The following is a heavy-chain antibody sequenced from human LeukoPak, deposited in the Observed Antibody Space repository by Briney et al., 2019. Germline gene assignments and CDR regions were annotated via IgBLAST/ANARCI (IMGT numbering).Heavy chain of an antibody. J-gene: IGHJ4*02. CDR2: IAISGSYI. V-gene: IGHV3-21*01. CDR1: GFILGDYN. CDR3: ARDLSATIRAYDY. Sequence: GGSLRLSCAASGFILGDYNMNWVRQAPGKGLEWVSFIAISGSYITYADSVKGRFTISRGNAKNSLYLQMNSLRAEDTAVYYCARDLSATIRAYDYWGQGTLVTVSS. D-gene: IGHD1-26*01.